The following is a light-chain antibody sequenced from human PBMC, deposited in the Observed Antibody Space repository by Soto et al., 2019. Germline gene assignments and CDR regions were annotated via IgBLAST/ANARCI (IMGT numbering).Light chain of an antibody. CDR2: GAS. Sequence: EVVLTQSPATLSLSPGERATLSCRASQNVRTFLDWYQQKPGQAPRLLIYGASNRATGIPARFSGSGSGTDFTLTISSLEPADVAVYYCQQHSHWPPWTFGQGTRAEIQ. CDR1: QNVRTF. V-gene: IGKV3-11*01. CDR3: QQHSHWPPWT. J-gene: IGKJ1*01.